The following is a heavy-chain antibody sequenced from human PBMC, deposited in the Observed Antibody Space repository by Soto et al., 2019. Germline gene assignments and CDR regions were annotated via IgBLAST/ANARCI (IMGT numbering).Heavy chain of an antibody. Sequence: GGSLRLSCAASGFTFDDYAMHWVRQAPGKGLEWVSGISWNSGSIGYADSVKGRFTISRDNAKNSLYLQMNSLRAEDTALYYCAKGVGGDYYYYYMDVWGKGTTVTVSS. CDR1: GFTFDDYA. CDR3: AKGVGGDYYYYYMDV. D-gene: IGHD1-26*01. V-gene: IGHV3-9*01. CDR2: ISWNSGSI. J-gene: IGHJ6*03.